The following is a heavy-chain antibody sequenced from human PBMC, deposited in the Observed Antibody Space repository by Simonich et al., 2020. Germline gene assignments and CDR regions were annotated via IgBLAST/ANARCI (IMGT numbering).Heavy chain of an antibody. J-gene: IGHJ6*02. D-gene: IGHD4-17*01. Sequence: QVQLVESGGGVVQPGRSLRLSCAASGFTFSSYGMHWVRQAPGKGREWVAVIGNDGSNKYYEDSVKGRFTIARDNSKNTLYLQMNSLRAEDTAMYYCAKESTVSRWDYYYGMDVWGQGTTVTVSS. CDR1: GFTFSSYG. CDR3: AKESTVSRWDYYYGMDV. V-gene: IGHV3-30*18. CDR2: IGNDGSNK.